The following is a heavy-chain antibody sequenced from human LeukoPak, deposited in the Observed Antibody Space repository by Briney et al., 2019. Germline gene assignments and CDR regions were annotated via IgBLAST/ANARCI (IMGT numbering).Heavy chain of an antibody. CDR3: ARVPRPRDPTSSAAHQPFDY. J-gene: IGHJ4*02. CDR2: IIPKGGGT. CDR1: GYTFTDYL. V-gene: IGHV1-2*02. Sequence: ASVKVSCKASGYTFTDYLIHWVRQAPGQGPEWMGWIIPKGGGTKYAQKFQDRVTMTRDTSINTAYMELSGLRPDNTAVYYCARVPRPRDPTSSAAHQPFDYWGQGTLVIVSS. D-gene: IGHD2-2*01.